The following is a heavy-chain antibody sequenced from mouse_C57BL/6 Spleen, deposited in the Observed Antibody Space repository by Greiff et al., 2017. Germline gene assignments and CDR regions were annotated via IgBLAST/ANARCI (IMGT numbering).Heavy chain of an antibody. CDR2: IDPNSGGT. Sequence: QVQLKQPGAELVKPGASVKLSCKASGYTFTSYWMHWVKQRPGRGLEWIGRIDPNSGGTKYNEQFKSKATLTVDKPSSTAYMQLSSLTSEDSAVYYCARSGWDNYYLDYGGQGTPLTVSS. J-gene: IGHJ2*01. V-gene: IGHV1-72*01. CDR1: GYTFTSYW. CDR3: ARSGWDNYYLDY. D-gene: IGHD3-3*01.